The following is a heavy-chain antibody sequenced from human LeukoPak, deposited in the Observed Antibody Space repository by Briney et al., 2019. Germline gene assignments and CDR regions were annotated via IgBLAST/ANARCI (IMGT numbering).Heavy chain of an antibody. V-gene: IGHV4-34*01. CDR1: GGSFSGYY. CDR2: INHSGST. CDR3: ARLTRRYYDTLTGRKAGYFDL. Sequence: SETLSLTCAVYGGSFSGYYWSWIRQPPGKGLEWIGEINHSGSTNYNPSLKSRVTISVDTSKNQFSLKLSSVTAADTAVYYCARLTRRYYDTLTGRKAGYFDLWGRGTLVTVSS. D-gene: IGHD3-9*01. J-gene: IGHJ2*01.